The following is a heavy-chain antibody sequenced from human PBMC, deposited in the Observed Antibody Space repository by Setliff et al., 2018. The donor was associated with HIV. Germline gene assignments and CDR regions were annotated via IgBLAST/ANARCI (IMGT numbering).Heavy chain of an antibody. Sequence: PGGSLRLSCAASGFTFSNAWMNWVRRAPGKGLEWVSYISSSGSTIYYADSVKGRFTISRDNAKNSLYLQMNSLRAEDTAVYYCARDRTGDYDAFDIWGQGTMVTVSS. J-gene: IGHJ3*02. CDR3: ARDRTGDYDAFDI. CDR1: GFTFSNAW. V-gene: IGHV3-11*01. D-gene: IGHD4-17*01. CDR2: ISSSGSTI.